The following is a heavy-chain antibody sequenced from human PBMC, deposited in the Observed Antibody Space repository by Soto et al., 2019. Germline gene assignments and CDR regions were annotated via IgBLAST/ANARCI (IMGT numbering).Heavy chain of an antibody. Sequence: GGSLRLSCAASGFTFSSYGMHWVRQAPGKGLEWVAVISYDGSNKYYADSVKGRFTISRDNSKNTLYLQMNSLRAEEPAVYYCAKATHGGYDADFASWAQGVRVTVSS. V-gene: IGHV3-30*18. J-gene: IGHJ4*02. CDR2: ISYDGSNK. CDR1: GFTFSSYG. D-gene: IGHD5-12*01. CDR3: AKATHGGYDADFAS.